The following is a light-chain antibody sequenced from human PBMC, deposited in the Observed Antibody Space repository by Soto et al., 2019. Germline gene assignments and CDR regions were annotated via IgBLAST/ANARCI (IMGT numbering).Light chain of an antibody. CDR3: QQYNNWPL. CDR2: GAS. V-gene: IGKV3-15*01. J-gene: IGKJ4*01. CDR1: QSVSSY. Sequence: EIVMTQSPATLSVSPGERATLSFRASQSVSSYLAWYQQKPGQAPRLLIYGASTRATGIPARFSGSGSGTEFTLTISSLQSEDFAVYYCQQYNNWPLFGGGTKVDIK.